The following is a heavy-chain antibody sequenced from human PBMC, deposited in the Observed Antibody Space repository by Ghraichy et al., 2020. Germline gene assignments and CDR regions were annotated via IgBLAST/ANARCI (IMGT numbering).Heavy chain of an antibody. J-gene: IGHJ6*02. Sequence: SETLSLTCGVSGGPLSSGDYIWSWIRQPPEKGIEWIGYIYHSGSTYHNSSLKSRLTISLDRSQNRFSLTVTSVTAADMAIYYCARGFPMVRGGLPTAFHSAMDVWGQGTTVTVSS. CDR1: GGPLSSGDYI. CDR3: ARGFPMVRGGLPTAFHSAMDV. CDR2: IYHSGST. D-gene: IGHD3-10*01. V-gene: IGHV4-30-2*01.